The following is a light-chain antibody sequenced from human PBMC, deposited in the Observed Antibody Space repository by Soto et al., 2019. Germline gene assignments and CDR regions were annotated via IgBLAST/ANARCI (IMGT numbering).Light chain of an antibody. V-gene: IGKV1-5*03. CDR3: QQYDSFRT. Sequence: DIQMTQSPSTLSASVGDRVTITCRASQSISNWLAWYQQKPGKVPKLLIYKASTLESGVPSRFSGSASGTEFTLTISSLQPDDFATYYCQQYDSFRTFGQGTTVEIK. CDR1: QSISNW. J-gene: IGKJ1*01. CDR2: KAS.